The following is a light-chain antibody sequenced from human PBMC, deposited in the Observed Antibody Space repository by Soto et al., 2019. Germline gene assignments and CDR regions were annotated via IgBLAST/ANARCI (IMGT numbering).Light chain of an antibody. CDR2: DAS. CDR1: QTISNW. J-gene: IGKJ1*01. CDR3: QQYNSYS. V-gene: IGKV1-5*01. Sequence: DIQMTQSPSTLSASVGDRVTITCRASQTISNWLAWYQQKPGKAPKLLIYDASILESGVPSRFSGSGSGTEFTLTISSLQPDDFATYYCQQYNSYSFGQGTKVDIK.